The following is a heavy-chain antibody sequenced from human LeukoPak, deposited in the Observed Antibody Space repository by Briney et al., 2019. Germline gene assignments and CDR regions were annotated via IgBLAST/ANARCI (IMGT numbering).Heavy chain of an antibody. D-gene: IGHD3-3*02. Sequence: PSETLSLTCTVSGGSISSYYWSWIRQPAGKGLEWIGRIYTSGSANYNPSLKSRVTVSVDTSKNQFSLKLSSVTAADTAVYYCASGHLDLDAFDIWGQGTMVTVSS. CDR1: GGSISSYY. CDR3: ASGHLDLDAFDI. V-gene: IGHV4-4*07. J-gene: IGHJ3*02. CDR2: IYTSGSA.